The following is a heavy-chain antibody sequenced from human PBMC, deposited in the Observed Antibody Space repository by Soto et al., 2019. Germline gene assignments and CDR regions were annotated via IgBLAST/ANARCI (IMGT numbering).Heavy chain of an antibody. D-gene: IGHD5-12*01. J-gene: IGHJ6*02. V-gene: IGHV1-69*13. Sequence: SVKVSCKASGGTFSSYAISWVRQAPGQGLEWMGGIIPIFGTADYAQKFQGRVTITADESTSTAYMELSSLRFEDTAVYYCARADDGYDHSGMDVWGQGTTVTVSS. CDR3: ARADDGYDHSGMDV. CDR1: GGTFSSYA. CDR2: IIPIFGTA.